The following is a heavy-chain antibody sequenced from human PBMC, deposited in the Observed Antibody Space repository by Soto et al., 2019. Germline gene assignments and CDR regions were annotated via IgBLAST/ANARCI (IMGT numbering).Heavy chain of an antibody. CDR3: ARRYCISTSCHYFGMDV. V-gene: IGHV1-69*12. D-gene: IGHD2-2*01. CDR2: IIPMFGTA. Sequence: QVQLVQSGAEVKKPGSSVKVSCKASGGTFSTYTINWVRQAPGQGLEWMGGIIPMFGTANYAQKFQGRVTVTADESTGTADMELSSLRSEHTAGYYCARRYCISTSCHYFGMDVWGQGTTVTVSS. CDR1: GGTFSTYT. J-gene: IGHJ6*02.